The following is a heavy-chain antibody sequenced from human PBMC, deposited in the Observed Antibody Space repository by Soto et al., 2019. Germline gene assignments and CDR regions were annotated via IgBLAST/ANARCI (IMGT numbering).Heavy chain of an antibody. J-gene: IGHJ4*02. CDR3: ARSAILLSGWSNGPLFFGY. CDR2: INAGNGNT. D-gene: IGHD6-19*01. Sequence: GASVKVSCKASGYTFTTYAIHWVRQAPGQRLEWMGWINAGNGNTKYSQNFQGRVTITRDTSASTAYMELRSLRSDDTAVYYCARSAILLSGWSNGPLFFGYWDKGTLVTVSS. V-gene: IGHV1-3*01. CDR1: GYTFTTYA.